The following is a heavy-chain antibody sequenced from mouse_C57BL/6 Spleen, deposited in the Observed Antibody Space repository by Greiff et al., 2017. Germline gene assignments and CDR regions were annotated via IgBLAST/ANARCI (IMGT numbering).Heavy chain of an antibody. J-gene: IGHJ1*03. CDR2: IDPETGGT. D-gene: IGHD1-1*01. CDR3: TSDYGISYCYFDV. V-gene: IGHV1-15*01. CDR1: GYTFTDYE. Sequence: VQLQQSGAELVRPGASVTLSCKASGYTFTDYEMHWVKQTPVHGLEWIGPIDPETGGTAYNQKFKGKAILTADKSSSTAYMELRSLTSAYSAVYYCTSDYGISYCYFDVWGTGTTVTVSS.